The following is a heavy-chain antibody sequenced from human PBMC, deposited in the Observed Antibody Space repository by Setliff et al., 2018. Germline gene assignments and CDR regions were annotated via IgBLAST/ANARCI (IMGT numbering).Heavy chain of an antibody. CDR1: GGSISSSSYY. CDR2: IYYSGST. Sequence: PSETLSLTCTVSGGSISSSSYYWGWIRQPPGKGLELIGSIYYSGSTYYNPSLKSRVTISVDTSKNQFSLKLSCVTAADTAVYYCASLPYYDSSGYSLSYYWGQGTLVTVSS. D-gene: IGHD3-22*01. V-gene: IGHV4-39*01. CDR3: ASLPYYDSSGYSLSYY. J-gene: IGHJ4*02.